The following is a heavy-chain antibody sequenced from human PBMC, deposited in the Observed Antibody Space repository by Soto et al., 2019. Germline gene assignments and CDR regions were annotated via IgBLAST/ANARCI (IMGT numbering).Heavy chain of an antibody. V-gene: IGHV1-69*06. CDR3: ARDIRYCTNGVCYTGGRFDY. Sequence: GASVKVSCKASGGTFSSYAISWVRQAPGQGLEWMGGIIPIFGTANYAQKFQGRVTITADKSTSTAYMELSSLRSEDTAVYYCARDIRYCTNGVCYTGGRFDYWGQGALVTVSS. J-gene: IGHJ4*02. CDR2: IIPIFGTA. CDR1: GGTFSSYA. D-gene: IGHD2-8*01.